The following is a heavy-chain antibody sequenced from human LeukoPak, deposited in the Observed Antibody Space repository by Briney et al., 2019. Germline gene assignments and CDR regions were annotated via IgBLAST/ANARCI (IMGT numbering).Heavy chain of an antibody. V-gene: IGHV4-34*01. Sequence: PSETLSLTCAVYGGSFSGYYWSWIRQPPGKGLEWIGSIDYSGSTYYNPSLKGRVTISVDTSKKQFSLKLSSVTAADTAVYYCARDKGHFDVDYWGQGTLVTVSS. CDR2: IDYSGST. CDR1: GGSFSGYY. CDR3: ARDKGHFDVDY. J-gene: IGHJ4*02. D-gene: IGHD3-9*01.